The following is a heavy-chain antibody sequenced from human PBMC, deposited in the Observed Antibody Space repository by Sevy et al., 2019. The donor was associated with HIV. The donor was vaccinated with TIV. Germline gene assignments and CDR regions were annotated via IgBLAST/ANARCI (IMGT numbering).Heavy chain of an antibody. CDR1: GYTFSTYY. D-gene: IGHD1-26*01. Sequence: ASVKVSCKTSGYTFSTYYIYWVRQAPGQGLEWIGIFDPTGGSRSYGHRFQGRLTMTGDTSTSTAYMELSSLTSEDTAVYYCARDRDVSGNYLEYFYYAMDVWGQRTTVTVSS. CDR2: FDPTGGSR. CDR3: ARDRDVSGNYLEYFYYAMDV. J-gene: IGHJ6*02. V-gene: IGHV1-46*01.